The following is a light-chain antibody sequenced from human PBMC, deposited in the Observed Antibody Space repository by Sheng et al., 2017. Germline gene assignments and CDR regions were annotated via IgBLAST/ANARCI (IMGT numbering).Light chain of an antibody. V-gene: IGLV1-51*01. J-gene: IGLJ2*01. CDR1: SSNIGTNY. CDR3: GAWDTSLSAVV. CDR2: DDN. Sequence: QSVLTQPPSVSAAPGQRVTISCSGSSSNIGTNYVSWYQQLPGKAPKVVIYDDNKRPSGIPDRFSGSKSGRSATLGITEVQIGDEADYYCGAWDTSLSAVVFGGGTKLAVL.